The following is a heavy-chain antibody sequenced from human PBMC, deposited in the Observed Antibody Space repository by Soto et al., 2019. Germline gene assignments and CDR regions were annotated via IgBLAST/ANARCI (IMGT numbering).Heavy chain of an antibody. CDR1: GFEFTDHY. Sequence: ASANVSCKACGFEFTDHYRRSVRQAPGQGLEWMGIISPDGGSTRYSQKFQARITMTRETSTSTVYMELSSLRSEDTAIYYCARAPRGGVIIVITWAQIDYWEQGTLLTVYS. J-gene: IGHJ4*02. D-gene: IGHD3-10*01. CDR3: ARAPRGGVIIVITWAQIDY. CDR2: ISPDGGST. V-gene: IGHV1-46*01.